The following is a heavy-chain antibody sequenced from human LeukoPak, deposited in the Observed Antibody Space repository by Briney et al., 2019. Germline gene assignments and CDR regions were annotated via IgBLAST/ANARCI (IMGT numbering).Heavy chain of an antibody. J-gene: IGHJ4*02. CDR2: INPSGGST. CDR3: ARDKQGGLPLVRGGYFHY. V-gene: IGHV1-46*01. CDR1: GYTFTKYY. Sequence: GASVKVSCKASGYTFTKYYMHWVRQAPGQGLEWMGMINPSGGSTDYAQKFQGRVTITRDTSTSTVCMELSSLRSEDTAMYYCARDKQGGLPLVRGGYFHYWGQGTLATVSS. D-gene: IGHD3-10*01.